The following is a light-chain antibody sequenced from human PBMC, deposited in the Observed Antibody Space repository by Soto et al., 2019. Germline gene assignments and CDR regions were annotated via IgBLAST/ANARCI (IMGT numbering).Light chain of an antibody. CDR2: DAS. J-gene: IGKJ1*01. CDR1: QGISSY. CDR3: QQYNSYWT. Sequence: DIQMTQSPSSLSASVGDRVTITCRASQGISSYLAWYQQKPGKAPKLLIYDASSLESGVPSRFSGSGSGTEFTLTISSLQPDDFATYYCQQYNSYWTFGQGTKVEIK. V-gene: IGKV1-5*01.